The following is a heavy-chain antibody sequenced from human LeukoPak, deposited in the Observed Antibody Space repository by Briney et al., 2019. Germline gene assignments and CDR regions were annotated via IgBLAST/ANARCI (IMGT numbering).Heavy chain of an antibody. CDR3: ARHTTSGNFDY. Sequence: SQTLSLTCAISGDSVSSDNAAWNWIRPSPSRGLEWLGRAYYRSKWYDDYAISVKSRLRVNPDTSKNQFSLQLNSVTPEDTAIYYCARHTTSGNFDYWGQGTLVTVSS. CDR2: AYYRSKWYD. D-gene: IGHD1-1*01. V-gene: IGHV6-1*01. CDR1: GDSVSSDNAA. J-gene: IGHJ4*02.